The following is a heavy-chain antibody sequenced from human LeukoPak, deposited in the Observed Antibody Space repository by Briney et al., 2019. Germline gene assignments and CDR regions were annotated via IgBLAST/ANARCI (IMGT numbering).Heavy chain of an antibody. CDR2: IWYDGSNK. D-gene: IGHD4-17*01. CDR3: AREGYGDYNFDY. V-gene: IGHV3-33*08. J-gene: IGHJ4*02. CDR1: GFTFNSYG. Sequence: GGSLRLSCAASGFTFNSYGMHWVRQAPGKGLEWVAVIWYDGSNKYYADSVKGRFTISRDNSKNTLYLQMNSLRAEDTAVYYCAREGYGDYNFDYWGQGTLVTVSS.